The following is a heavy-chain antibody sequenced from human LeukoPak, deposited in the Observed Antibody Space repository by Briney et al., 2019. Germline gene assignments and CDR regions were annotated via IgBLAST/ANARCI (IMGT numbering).Heavy chain of an antibody. CDR2: ISGSGGST. Sequence: PGGSLRLSCAASGFSFSSYAMSWVRQVPGKGLEWVSAISGSGGSTFYADSVKGRFTISRDNSKNTLYLQMNSLRAEDTAVYYCAKAGIAVPATPEYCGQGTQVTVSS. V-gene: IGHV3-23*01. D-gene: IGHD6-19*01. CDR1: GFSFSSYA. J-gene: IGHJ4*02. CDR3: AKAGIAVPATPEY.